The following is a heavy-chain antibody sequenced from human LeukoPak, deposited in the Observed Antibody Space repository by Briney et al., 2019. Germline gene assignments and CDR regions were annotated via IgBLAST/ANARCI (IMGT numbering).Heavy chain of an antibody. V-gene: IGHV1-2*02. Sequence: GASVKVSCKASGYTFTGYYMHWVRQAPGQGLEWMGWINPNSGGTNYAQKFQGRVTMTRDTSISTAYMELSRLRSDDTAVYYCARSFHYGSGSTFDYWGQGTLVTVSS. J-gene: IGHJ4*02. CDR2: INPNSGGT. CDR1: GYTFTGYY. D-gene: IGHD3-10*01. CDR3: ARSFHYGSGSTFDY.